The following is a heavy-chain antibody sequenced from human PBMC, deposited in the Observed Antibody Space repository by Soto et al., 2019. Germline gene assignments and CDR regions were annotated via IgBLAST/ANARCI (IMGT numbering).Heavy chain of an antibody. Sequence: LFSQPPGKGREWIGSIYYSGSTYYNPSLKSRVTISVDTSKNQFSLKLSSVTAADTAVYFFNSAGAFETNTLSFRGQVTL. CDR2: IYYSGST. CDR3: NSAGAFETNTLSF. J-gene: IGHJ1*01. D-gene: IGHD1-26*01. V-gene: IGHV4-39*01.